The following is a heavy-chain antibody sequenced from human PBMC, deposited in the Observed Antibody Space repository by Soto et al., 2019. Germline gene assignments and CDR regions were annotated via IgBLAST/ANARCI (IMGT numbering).Heavy chain of an antibody. D-gene: IGHD3-16*01. CDR3: ARGESMLPSVLTSPLDY. J-gene: IGHJ4*02. CDR1: GDAISNDNYY. Sequence: QVQLQESGPGLVKPSQTLSLIYTVSGDAISNDNYYWSWIRQPPGKGLEWIGYIYSTGSTTYNPSLRSRLTMSIDPSKRHFSLKLTSVTGADTAVYYCARGESMLPSVLTSPLDYWGQGTLVTVSS. V-gene: IGHV4-30-4*08. CDR2: IYSTGST.